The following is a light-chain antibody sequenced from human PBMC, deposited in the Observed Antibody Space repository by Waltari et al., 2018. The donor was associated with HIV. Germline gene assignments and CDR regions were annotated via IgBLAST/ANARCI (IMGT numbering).Light chain of an antibody. CDR2: DAS. V-gene: IGKV1-33*01. CDR1: QDISNY. J-gene: IGKJ3*01. CDR3: QQYDNPPL. Sequence: IQMTQSPSSLSASVGDRVTITCQASQDISNYLNWYQQKPGKAPKLLIYDASNLETGVPSRFSGSGSGTDFTFTISSLQPEDIATYYCQQYDNPPLFGPGTKVDIK.